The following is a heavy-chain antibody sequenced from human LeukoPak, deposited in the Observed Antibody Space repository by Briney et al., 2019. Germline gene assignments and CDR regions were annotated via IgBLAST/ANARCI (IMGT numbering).Heavy chain of an antibody. CDR3: ARRIAAAGRDFDY. D-gene: IGHD6-13*01. CDR2: INHSGST. Sequence: SETLSLTCAVYGGSFSGYYWSWIRQPPGKGLEWIGEINHSGSTNYNPSLKSRLPISVDPSKNQFSLTLSSVTAADTAVYYCARRIAAAGRDFDYWGQGTLVTVSS. CDR1: GGSFSGYY. V-gene: IGHV4-34*01. J-gene: IGHJ4*02.